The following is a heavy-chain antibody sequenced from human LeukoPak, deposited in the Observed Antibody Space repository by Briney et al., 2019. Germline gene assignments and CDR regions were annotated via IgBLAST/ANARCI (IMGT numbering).Heavy chain of an antibody. V-gene: IGHV4-39*07. CDR2: MYYSGST. D-gene: IGHD6-13*01. Sequence: PSETLSLTCVVSGDSISPYYWGWIRQPPGKGLEWLGSMYYSGSTYYNPSLKSRVTISVDTSKNQCSLKLSSVTAADTAVYYCARVPRGSSWAFDYWGQGTLVTVSS. J-gene: IGHJ4*02. CDR1: GDSISPYY. CDR3: ARVPRGSSWAFDY.